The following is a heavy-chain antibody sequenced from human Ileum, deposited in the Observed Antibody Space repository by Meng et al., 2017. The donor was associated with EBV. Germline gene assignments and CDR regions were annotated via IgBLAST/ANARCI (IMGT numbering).Heavy chain of an antibody. CDR2: INAGNGNT. J-gene: IGHJ4*02. CDR1: GYSFTTYA. V-gene: IGHV1-3*01. D-gene: IGHD2-2*01. CDR3: ARTGCSSSSCYDY. Sequence: QVQLVQSGAEVKKPXASGKVSCKASGYSFTTYAMHWVRQAPGQRLEWMGWINAGNGNTKYSEKFQSRVTITRDTAASTAYMELSSLRSEDTAVYYCARTGCSSSSCYDYGGQGTLVTVSS.